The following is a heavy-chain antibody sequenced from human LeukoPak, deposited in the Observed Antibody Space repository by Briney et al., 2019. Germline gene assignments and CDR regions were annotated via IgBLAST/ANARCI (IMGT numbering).Heavy chain of an antibody. CDR1: GYTFTVYY. J-gene: IGHJ4*02. CDR3: ARAVTTDVLVSSHGFDY. CDR2: INPNSGGT. D-gene: IGHD4-17*01. V-gene: IGHV1-2*02. Sequence: GASVKVSCKASGYTFTVYYMHWVRQAPGQGLEWMGWINPNSGGTNYAQKFQGRVTMTRDTSISTAYMELSRLRSDDTAVYYCARAVTTDVLVSSHGFDYWGQGTLVTVSS.